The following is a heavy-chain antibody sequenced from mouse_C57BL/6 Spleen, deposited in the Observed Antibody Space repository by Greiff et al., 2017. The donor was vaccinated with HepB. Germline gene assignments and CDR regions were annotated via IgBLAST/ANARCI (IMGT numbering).Heavy chain of an antibody. V-gene: IGHV1-18*01. J-gene: IGHJ2*01. Sequence: VQLQQSGPELVKPGASVKIPCKASGYTFTDYNMDWVKQSHGKSLEWIGDINPNNGGTIYNQKFKGKATLTVDKSSSTAYMELRSLTSEDTAVYYCARRAYDYDTGFDYWGQGTTLTVSS. D-gene: IGHD2-4*01. CDR3: ARRAYDYDTGFDY. CDR1: GYTFTDYN. CDR2: INPNNGGT.